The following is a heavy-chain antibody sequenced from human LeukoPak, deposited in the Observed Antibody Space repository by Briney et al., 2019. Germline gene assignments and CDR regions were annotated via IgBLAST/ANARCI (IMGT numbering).Heavy chain of an antibody. CDR2: INPSGGST. J-gene: IGHJ4*02. Sequence: ASVKVSCKASGYTFTSYYMHWVRQAPGQGLEWMGVINPSGGSTSYAQKLQGRVTMTTDTSTSTAYMELRSLRSDDTAVYYCARGHRDGYNYYFDYWGQGTLVTVSS. V-gene: IGHV1-46*01. CDR3: ARGHRDGYNYYFDY. D-gene: IGHD5-24*01. CDR1: GYTFTSYY.